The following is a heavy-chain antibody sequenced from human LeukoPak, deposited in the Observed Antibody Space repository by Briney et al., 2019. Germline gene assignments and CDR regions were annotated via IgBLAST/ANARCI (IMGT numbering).Heavy chain of an antibody. V-gene: IGHV4-59*01. J-gene: IGHJ6*02. D-gene: IGHD2-2*01. CDR3: ARDMGYCSSTSCYVYYGMDV. CDR2: IYYSGST. Sequence: SETLSPTCTVSGGSISSYYWSWIRQPPGKGLEWIGYIYYSGSTNYNPSLESRVTISVDTSKNQFSLKLSSVTAADTAVYYCARDMGYCSSTSCYVYYGMDVWGQGTTVIVSS. CDR1: GGSISSYY.